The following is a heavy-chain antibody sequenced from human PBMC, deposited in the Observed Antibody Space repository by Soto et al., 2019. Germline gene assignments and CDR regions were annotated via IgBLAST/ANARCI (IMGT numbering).Heavy chain of an antibody. D-gene: IGHD1-26*01. V-gene: IGHV1-18*01. CDR3: ARMLGPTLRWLDP. J-gene: IGHJ5*02. Sequence: QVQLVQSGAEVTKPGASVKVSCKASGYTFTSYGISWVRQAPGQGLEWMGWIGTYNGNTNYAQKFQGRVTMTTDTSTSAGYVERRSLSSDDTAVFYCARMLGPTLRWLDPWGQGTLVTVSS. CDR1: GYTFTSYG. CDR2: IGTYNGNT.